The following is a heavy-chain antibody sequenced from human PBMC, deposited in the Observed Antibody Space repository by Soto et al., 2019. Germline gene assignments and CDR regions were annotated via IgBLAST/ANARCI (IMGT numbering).Heavy chain of an antibody. CDR3: ASTQFLVIVARGNY. CDR1: EFTFRNFG. D-gene: IGHD2-15*01. Sequence: GGSLRLSCAASEFTFRNFGIHWVRQAPGKGLEWVSAISYGGGTTYYSDSVKGRFTISRDNSEKMLYLQMDDLRVDDTALYYCASTQFLVIVARGNYWGQGIPVTV. V-gene: IGHV3-NL1*01. CDR2: ISYGGGTT. J-gene: IGHJ4*02.